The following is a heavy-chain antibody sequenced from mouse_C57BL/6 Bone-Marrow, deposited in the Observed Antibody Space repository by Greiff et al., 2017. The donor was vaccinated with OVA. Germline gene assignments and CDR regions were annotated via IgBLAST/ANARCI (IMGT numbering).Heavy chain of an antibody. Sequence: EVQGVESGGGLVKPGGSLKLSCAASGFTFSSYAMSWVRKTPEKRLEWVATISDGGSYTYYPDNVKGRFTISRDNAKNNLYLQMSHLKSEDTAMYYCARDAYYSIFAYWGQGTLVTVSA. CDR2: ISDGGSYT. D-gene: IGHD2-5*01. CDR3: ARDAYYSIFAY. CDR1: GFTFSSYA. V-gene: IGHV5-4*01. J-gene: IGHJ3*01.